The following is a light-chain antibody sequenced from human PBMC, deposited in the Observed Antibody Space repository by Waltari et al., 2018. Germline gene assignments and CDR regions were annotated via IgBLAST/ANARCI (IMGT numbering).Light chain of an antibody. CDR3: QQYDNLPLT. CDR1: RDINIY. Sequence: DIQMTQSPSSLSASVGDRVTITCQASRDINIYLNWYQRKPGKAPNLLIYEASKLETGVPSRFSGSGSGTDFTFTISSQQPEDIATYYCQQYDNLPLTFGHGTRLEIK. CDR2: EAS. J-gene: IGKJ5*01. V-gene: IGKV1-33*01.